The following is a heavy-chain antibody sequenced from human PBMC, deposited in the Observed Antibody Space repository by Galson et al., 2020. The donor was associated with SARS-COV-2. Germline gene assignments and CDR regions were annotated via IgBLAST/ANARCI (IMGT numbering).Heavy chain of an antibody. CDR1: GFSLSTSGMC. J-gene: IGHJ6*02. CDR3: ARIVVEQQLVHDYYYGMDV. V-gene: IGHV2-70*01. D-gene: IGHD6-13*01. CDR2: IDWDDDK. Sequence: SGPTLVKPTQTLTLTCTFSGFSLSTSGMCVSWFRQPPGKALEWLALIDWDDDKYYSTSLKTRLTISKDTSKNQVVLTMTNMDPVDTATYYCARIVVEQQLVHDYYYGMDVWGQGTTVTVSS.